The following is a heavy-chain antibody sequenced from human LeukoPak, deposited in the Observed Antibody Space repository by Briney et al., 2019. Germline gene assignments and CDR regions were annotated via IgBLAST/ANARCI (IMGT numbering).Heavy chain of an antibody. D-gene: IGHD3-3*01. CDR3: ARGRGDFWSVPDPTPDSFDY. CDR1: GGSISSGHYY. J-gene: IGHJ4*02. CDR2: ISYSGTS. Sequence: PSETLSLTCTVSGGSISSGHYYWGWIRQSPVKGLEWIGSISYSGTSYYNPSPKSRVTISVDTSKNQFSVELSYVTAADTALYYCARGRGDFWSVPDPTPDSFDYWGQGTLVTVSS. V-gene: IGHV4-39*01.